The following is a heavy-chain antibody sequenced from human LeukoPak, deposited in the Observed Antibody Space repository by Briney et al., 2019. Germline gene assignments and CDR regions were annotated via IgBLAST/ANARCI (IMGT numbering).Heavy chain of an antibody. Sequence: GGSLRLSCAASGFTVSSNYMSWVRQAPGKGLERVSVIYSGGSTYYADSVKGRFTISRDNSKNTLYLQMNSLRAEDTAVYYCARGGAAAGAPFDYWGQGTLVTVSS. CDR2: IYSGGST. CDR1: GFTVSSNY. D-gene: IGHD6-13*01. V-gene: IGHV3-53*01. J-gene: IGHJ4*02. CDR3: ARGGAAAGAPFDY.